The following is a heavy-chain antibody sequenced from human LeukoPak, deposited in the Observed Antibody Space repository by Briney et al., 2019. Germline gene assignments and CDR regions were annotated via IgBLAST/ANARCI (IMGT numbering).Heavy chain of an antibody. CDR1: GGSFSGYY. CDR2: INHSGST. J-gene: IGHJ4*02. D-gene: IGHD3-3*01. V-gene: IGHV4-34*01. Sequence: SETLSLTCAVYGGSFSGYYWSWIRQPPGKGLEWIGEINHSGSTNYNPSLKSRVTISVDTSKNQFSLKLSSVTAADTAVYYCARGRGYDFWSGYSGHYFDCWGQGTLVTVSS. CDR3: ARGRGYDFWSGYSGHYFDC.